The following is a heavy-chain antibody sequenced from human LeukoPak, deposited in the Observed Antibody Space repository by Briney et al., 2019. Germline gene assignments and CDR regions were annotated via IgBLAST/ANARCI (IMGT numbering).Heavy chain of an antibody. D-gene: IGHD4-17*01. CDR2: IYPGDSDT. Sequence: GESLKIPCKGSGYSFTSYWIGWVRQMPGKGLEWMGIIYPGDSDTRYSPSFQGQVTISADKSISTAYLQWSSLKASDTAMYYCARREFDYGDYEDAFDIWGQGTMVTVSS. J-gene: IGHJ3*02. CDR3: ARREFDYGDYEDAFDI. V-gene: IGHV5-51*01. CDR1: GYSFTSYW.